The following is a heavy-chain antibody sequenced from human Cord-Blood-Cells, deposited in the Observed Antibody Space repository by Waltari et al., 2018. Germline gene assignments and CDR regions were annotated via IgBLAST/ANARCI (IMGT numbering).Heavy chain of an antibody. CDR1: GYTFTSYA. D-gene: IGHD6-13*01. CDR2: INAGNGNT. J-gene: IGHJ3*02. V-gene: IGHV1-3*01. Sequence: QVQLVKSGAEVKKPGASVKVSCKASGYTFTSYAMHWVRQAPGQRLEWMGWINAGNGNTKYSQKFQGRVTITRDTSASTAYMELSSLRSEDTAVYYCARDIAAAGDAFDIWGQGTMVTVSS. CDR3: ARDIAAAGDAFDI.